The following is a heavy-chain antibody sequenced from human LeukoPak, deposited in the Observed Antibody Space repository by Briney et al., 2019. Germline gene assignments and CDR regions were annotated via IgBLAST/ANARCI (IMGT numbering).Heavy chain of an antibody. CDR2: IYPGDSDT. Sequence: GESLKISCKGSGYSFTSYWIGWVRQMPGKGLEWMGIIYPGDSDTRYSPSFQGQVTISADKSISTAYLQWSSLKASDTAMYYCARHTHDCSSTSCSHDYYYYYMDVWGKGTTVTVSS. J-gene: IGHJ6*03. D-gene: IGHD2-2*01. CDR3: ARHTHDCSSTSCSHDYYYYYMDV. CDR1: GYSFTSYW. V-gene: IGHV5-51*01.